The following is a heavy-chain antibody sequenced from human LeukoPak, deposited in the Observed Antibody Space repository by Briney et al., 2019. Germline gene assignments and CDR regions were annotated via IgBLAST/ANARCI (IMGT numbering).Heavy chain of an antibody. J-gene: IGHJ5*02. CDR1: GGSISSSSHY. CDR3: ARLDPYYYDSSGFYPFDP. Sequence: KPSETLSLTCTVSGGSISSSSHYWGWIRQPPGKGLEWIGNIYYSGSTYYNPSLKSRVSISVDTSKNQFSLKLSSVTAADTAMYYCARLDPYYYDSSGFYPFDPWGQGTLVTVSS. CDR2: IYYSGST. D-gene: IGHD3-22*01. V-gene: IGHV4-39*01.